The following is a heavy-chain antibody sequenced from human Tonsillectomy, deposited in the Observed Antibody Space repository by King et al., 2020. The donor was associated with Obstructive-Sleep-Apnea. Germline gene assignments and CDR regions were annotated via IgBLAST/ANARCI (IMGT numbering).Heavy chain of an antibody. CDR2: IRSKANSYAT. Sequence: EVQLVESGGGLVQPGGSLKLSCAASGFTFSGSAMHWVRQASGKGLEWVGRIRSKANSYATAYAASVKGRVTISRDDSKKTAYLQMNSLKTEDTAVYYCTGTGTTTPFDYWGQGTLVTVSS. CDR1: GFTFSGSA. V-gene: IGHV3-73*01. J-gene: IGHJ4*02. D-gene: IGHD1-1*01. CDR3: TGTGTTTPFDY.